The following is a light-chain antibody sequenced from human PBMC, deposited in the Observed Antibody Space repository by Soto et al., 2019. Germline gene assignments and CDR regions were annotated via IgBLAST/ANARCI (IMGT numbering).Light chain of an antibody. J-gene: IGKJ1*01. CDR1: QTVSST. Sequence: EIVMTQSPATLSVSPGERATLSCRASQTVSSTLAWYQQKPGQAPRLLIYGASTRATDIPARFSGSGSGTEFTLTIRSLQSEDFAVYYCQQYYNWPRTFGQGTKVEIK. CDR2: GAS. V-gene: IGKV3-15*01. CDR3: QQYYNWPRT.